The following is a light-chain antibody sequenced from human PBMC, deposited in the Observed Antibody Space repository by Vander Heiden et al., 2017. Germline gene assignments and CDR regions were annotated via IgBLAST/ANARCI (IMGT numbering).Light chain of an antibody. CDR1: SSDVGGYSY. V-gene: IGLV2-8*01. CDR2: EVS. CDR3: SSYAGSNNLV. Sequence: QSALTQPPSAAGSPGQSVAISCTGTSSDVGGYSYVSWYQQHPGKAPNLMIYEVSNRPSGVPDRFSGSKSGNTASLTVSGLQAEDEADYYCSSYAGSNNLVFGGGTKLTVL. J-gene: IGLJ2*01.